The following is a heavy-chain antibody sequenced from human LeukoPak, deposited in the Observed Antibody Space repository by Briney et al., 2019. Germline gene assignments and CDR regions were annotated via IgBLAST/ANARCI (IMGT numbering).Heavy chain of an antibody. V-gene: IGHV3-7*01. D-gene: IGHD5-24*01. CDR2: IKQDGSEK. J-gene: IGHJ4*02. CDR3: ARKWLIDY. CDR1: GFTFDDYG. Sequence: PGGSLRLSCAASGFTFDDYGMSWVRQAPGKGLEWVANIKQDGSEKYYVDSVKGRFTISRDNAKNSLYLQMNSLRAEDTAVYYCARKWLIDYWGQGTLVTVSS.